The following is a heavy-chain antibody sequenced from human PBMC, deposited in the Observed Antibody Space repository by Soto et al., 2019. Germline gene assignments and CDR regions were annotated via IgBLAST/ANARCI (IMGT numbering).Heavy chain of an antibody. J-gene: IGHJ4*02. CDR2: ILPLSGTP. CDR3: ARAGSRDAYNYVFDY. Sequence: SVKVSCKASGGIHSSLTFSWVRQAPGQGLEWMGGILPLSGTPKYAQKFQGRLTITADEYRATTYMELSSLTSEDKAIYYRARAGSRDAYNYVFDYWGQGALVTVSS. D-gene: IGHD3-10*01. V-gene: IGHV1-69*13. CDR1: GGIHSSLT.